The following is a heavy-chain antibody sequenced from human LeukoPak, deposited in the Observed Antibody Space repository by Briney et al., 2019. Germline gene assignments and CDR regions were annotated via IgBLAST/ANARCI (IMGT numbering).Heavy chain of an antibody. V-gene: IGHV4-34*01. J-gene: IGHJ5*02. CDR1: GGSFSGYY. CDR2: INHSGST. Sequence: SETLSLTCAVYGGSFSGYYWSWIRQPPGKGLEWIGEINHSGSTNYNPSLKSRVTISVDKSKNQFSLKLSSVTAAGTAVYYCARCYCSGGSCHLHWFDPWGQGTLVTVSS. D-gene: IGHD2-15*01. CDR3: ARCYCSGGSCHLHWFDP.